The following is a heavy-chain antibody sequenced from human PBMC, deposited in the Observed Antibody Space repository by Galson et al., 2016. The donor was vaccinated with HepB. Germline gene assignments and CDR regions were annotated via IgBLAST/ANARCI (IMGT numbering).Heavy chain of an antibody. Sequence: SVKVSCKASGYSFTKYLINWVRQAPGQGLEWMGWISTDTGNPTYAQGFTGRFVFSLDTSVSTAYLQISSLKAEDTAVYYCARDAGVVPPATDSYNWFDPWGQGTQVTVSS. CDR2: ISTDTGNP. J-gene: IGHJ5*02. V-gene: IGHV7-4-1*02. CDR1: GYSFTKYL. CDR3: ARDAGVVPPATDSYNWFDP. D-gene: IGHD2-2*01.